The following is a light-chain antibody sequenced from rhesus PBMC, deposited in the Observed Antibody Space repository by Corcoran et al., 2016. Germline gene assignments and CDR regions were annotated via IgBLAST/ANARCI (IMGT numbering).Light chain of an antibody. J-gene: IGKJ4*01. V-gene: IGKV3-35*01. CDR1: QSVSSN. CDR3: QQYNNWPLT. CDR2: DTF. Sequence: EIVLTQSPATLSLSPGERATLSCRASQSVSSNLAWYQQKPGQAPRLLIYDTFNRATGIPDRFIGSGSGTDFTLTISSLEPEDVGIYYCQQYNNWPLTFGGGTKVDLK.